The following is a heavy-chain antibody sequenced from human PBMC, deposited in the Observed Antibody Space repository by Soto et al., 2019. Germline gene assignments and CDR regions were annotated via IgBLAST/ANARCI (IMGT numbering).Heavy chain of an antibody. D-gene: IGHD2-21*02. V-gene: IGHV4-59*01. J-gene: IGHJ6*02. Sequence: QVRLQESGPGLVKPSETLSLTCTVSGGSISSYYWSWIRQPPGKGLEWIGYMYNTGSTIYNPPLTSRFTISVDTSKNQFSLKLNSVTAADTAVYYCARDLWGYCGADCYPLDVWGQGTTVTVSS. CDR3: ARDLWGYCGADCYPLDV. CDR2: MYNTGST. CDR1: GGSISSYY.